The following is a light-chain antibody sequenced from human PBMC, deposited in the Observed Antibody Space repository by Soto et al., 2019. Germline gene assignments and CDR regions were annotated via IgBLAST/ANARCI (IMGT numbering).Light chain of an antibody. V-gene: IGLV1-44*01. CDR2: GNN. J-gene: IGLJ3*02. Sequence: QSVLTQPPSASGTPGQRVTISCSGSSSNIGTNTVDWYQQVPGAAPRLLIHGNNERPSGVPDRFSGSKSGTSASLAISGLQSEDEADYFYAAWDDSLNGHWVFGGGTKVTVL. CDR1: SSNIGTNT. CDR3: AAWDDSLNGHWV.